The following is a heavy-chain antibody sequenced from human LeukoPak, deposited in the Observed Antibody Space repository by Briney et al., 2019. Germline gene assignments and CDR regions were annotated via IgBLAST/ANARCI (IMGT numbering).Heavy chain of an antibody. Sequence: GGSLRLSCAASGFTFSSYSVNWVRQAPGKGLEWVSSISSSSTYVYYADSVKGRFTISRDNAKNSLYLQMNSLRAEDTAVYYCARTLGYCSSTNCFLTFDYWGQGTLVTVSS. V-gene: IGHV3-21*01. D-gene: IGHD2-2*01. CDR1: GFTFSSYS. CDR3: ARTLGYCSSTNCFLTFDY. J-gene: IGHJ4*02. CDR2: ISSSSTYV.